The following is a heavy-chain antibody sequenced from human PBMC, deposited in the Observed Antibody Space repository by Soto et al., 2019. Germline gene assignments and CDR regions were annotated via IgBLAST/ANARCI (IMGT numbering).Heavy chain of an antibody. D-gene: IGHD1-20*01. CDR1: GFTFSSYA. V-gene: IGHV3-30-3*01. J-gene: IGHJ6*02. CDR3: AREEVSARKHYGREV. CDR2: ISYDGSNK. Sequence: QVQLVESGGGVVQPGRSLRLSCAASGFTFSSYAMHWVRQAPGKGLEWVAVISYDGSNKYYADSVKGRFTISRDNSKNTLDLQMNSLIAEDTAVYYCAREEVSARKHYGREVWGQGTTVTVSS.